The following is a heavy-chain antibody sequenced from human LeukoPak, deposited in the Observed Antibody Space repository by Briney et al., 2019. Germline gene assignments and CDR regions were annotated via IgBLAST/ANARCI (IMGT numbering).Heavy chain of an antibody. Sequence: PGGSLRLSCAASGFTFRGYGMSWVRQAPGKGLEWVSAISGSGGSTYYADSVKGRCTISRDNSKNTLYLQMNSLRAEDTAVYYCAKDIGGGVSWIQLWDASTPTNTLDYWGQGTLVTVSS. D-gene: IGHD5-18*01. V-gene: IGHV3-23*01. CDR3: AKDIGGGVSWIQLWDASTPTNTLDY. J-gene: IGHJ4*02. CDR2: ISGSGGST. CDR1: GFTFRGYG.